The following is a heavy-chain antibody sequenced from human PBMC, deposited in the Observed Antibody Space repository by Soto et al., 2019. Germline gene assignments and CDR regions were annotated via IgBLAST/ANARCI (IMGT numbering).Heavy chain of an antibody. Sequence: GASVKVSCKVSGYTLTELSMHWVRQAPGKGLEWMGGFDPEDGETIYAQKFQGRVTMTEDTSTDTAYMELSSLRSEDTAVYYCATVYTSGYYHRHFVYWGQGPLVTISS. CDR1: GYTLTELS. D-gene: IGHD3-22*01. CDR3: ATVYTSGYYHRHFVY. V-gene: IGHV1-24*01. J-gene: IGHJ4*02. CDR2: FDPEDGET.